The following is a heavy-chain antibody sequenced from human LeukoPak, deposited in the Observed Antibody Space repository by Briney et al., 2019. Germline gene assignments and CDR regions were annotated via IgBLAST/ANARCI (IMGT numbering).Heavy chain of an antibody. CDR2: INHSGST. D-gene: IGHD3-10*01. V-gene: IGHV4-34*01. Sequence: SETLSLTCAVYGGSFSGYYWSWIRQPPGKGLEWIGEINHSGSTNYNPSLKSRVTISVDTSKNQFSLKLSSVTAADTAVYYCARPAMVRGVAFDYWAREPWSPSPQ. CDR3: ARPAMVRGVAFDY. J-gene: IGHJ4*02. CDR1: GGSFSGYY.